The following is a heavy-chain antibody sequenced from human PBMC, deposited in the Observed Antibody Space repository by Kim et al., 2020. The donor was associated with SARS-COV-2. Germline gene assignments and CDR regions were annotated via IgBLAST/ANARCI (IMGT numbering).Heavy chain of an antibody. D-gene: IGHD3-9*01. CDR1: GYTFTSYY. J-gene: IGHJ6*02. Sequence: ASVKVSCKASGYTFTSYYMHWVRQAPGQGLEWMGIINPSGGSTSYAQKFQGRVTMTRDTSTSTVYMELSSLRSEDTAVYYCARDMDYDILTGYYPLPRYYYYYGMDVWGQGTTVTVSS. V-gene: IGHV1-46*01. CDR3: ARDMDYDILTGYYPLPRYYYYYGMDV. CDR2: INPSGGST.